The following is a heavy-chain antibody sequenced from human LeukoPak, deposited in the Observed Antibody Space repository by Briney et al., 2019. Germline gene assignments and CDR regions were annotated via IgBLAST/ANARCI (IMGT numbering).Heavy chain of an antibody. CDR2: FDPEDGET. V-gene: IGHV1-24*01. J-gene: IGHJ4*02. D-gene: IGHD5-18*01. CDR3: ATVWGYSYGALVDY. CDR1: GYTLTELS. Sequence: ASVKVSCKVSGYTLTELSMHWVRQAPGKGLEWMGGFDPEDGETIYAQKFQGRVTMTEDTSTDTAYMELSSLRSEDTAVYYCATVWGYSYGALVDYWGQGTLVTVSS.